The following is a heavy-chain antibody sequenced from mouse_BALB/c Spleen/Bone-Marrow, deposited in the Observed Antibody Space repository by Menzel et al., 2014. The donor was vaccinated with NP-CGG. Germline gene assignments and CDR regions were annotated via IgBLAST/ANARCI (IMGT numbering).Heavy chain of an antibody. CDR3: ARRGHGYGFAY. J-gene: IGHJ3*01. D-gene: IGHD1-2*01. V-gene: IGHV1-69*02. CDR2: IDPSDSET. CDR1: GYTFTSYW. Sequence: VQLQQSGAELVKPGAPVKLSCKASGYTFTSYWMNWVKQRPGRGLEWIGRIDPSDSETHYNQKFKDKATLIVDKSSSTAYIQLSSLTSEDSAVYYCARRGHGYGFAYWGQGTLVTVSA.